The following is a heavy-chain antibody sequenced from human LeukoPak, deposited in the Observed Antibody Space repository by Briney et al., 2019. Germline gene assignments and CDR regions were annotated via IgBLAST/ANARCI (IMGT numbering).Heavy chain of an antibody. CDR1: GGSISSSSYY. J-gene: IGHJ5*02. D-gene: IGHD3-3*01. CDR3: ATLYYDFWSGQYNWFDP. V-gene: IGHV4-39*01. CDR2: IYYSGST. Sequence: SETLSLTCTVSGGSISSSSYYWGWIRQPPGMGLEWIGSIYYSGSTYYNPSLKSRVTISVDTSKNQFSLKLSSVTAADTAVYYCATLYYDFWSGQYNWFDPWGQGTLVTVSS.